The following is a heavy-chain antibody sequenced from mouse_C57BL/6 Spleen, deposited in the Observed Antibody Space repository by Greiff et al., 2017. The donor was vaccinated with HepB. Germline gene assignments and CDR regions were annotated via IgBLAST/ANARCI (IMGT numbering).Heavy chain of an antibody. CDR2: INPNNGGT. D-gene: IGHD4-1*01. J-gene: IGHJ1*03. CDR3: ARPGLGRRGYFDV. CDR1: GYTFTDYN. Sequence: VQLQQSGPELVKPGASVKIPCKASGYTFTDYNMDWVKQSHGKSLEWIGDINPNNGGTIYNQKFKGKATLTVDKSSSTAYMELRSLTSEDTAVYYCARPGLGRRGYFDVWGTGTTVTVSS. V-gene: IGHV1-18*01.